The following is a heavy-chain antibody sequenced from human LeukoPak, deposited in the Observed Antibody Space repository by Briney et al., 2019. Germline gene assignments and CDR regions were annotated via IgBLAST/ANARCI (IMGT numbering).Heavy chain of an antibody. Sequence: PGGSLRLSCAASGFTFSSYAMHWVRQAPGKGLEWVAVISYDGSNKYYADSVKGRFTISRDNSKNTLYLQMNSLRAEDTAVYYCARDTPTSTVIDYYGMDVWGQGTTVTVSS. D-gene: IGHD4-17*01. CDR2: ISYDGSNK. J-gene: IGHJ6*02. CDR3: ARDTPTSTVIDYYGMDV. CDR1: GFTFSSYA. V-gene: IGHV3-30-3*01.